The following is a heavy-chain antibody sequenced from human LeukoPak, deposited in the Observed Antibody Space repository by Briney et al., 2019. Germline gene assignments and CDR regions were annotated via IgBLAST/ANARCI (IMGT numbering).Heavy chain of an antibody. CDR3: ATGFIYGRDY. J-gene: IGHJ4*02. V-gene: IGHV1-24*01. CDR1: GYTLTELS. Sequence: AASVKVSCKVSGYTLTELSMHWVRQAPGKGLEWMGGFDPEDGETIYTQKFQGRVTMTEDTSTDTAYMELSSLRSEDTAVHYCATGFIYGRDYWGQGTLVTVSS. CDR2: FDPEDGET. D-gene: IGHD2-15*01.